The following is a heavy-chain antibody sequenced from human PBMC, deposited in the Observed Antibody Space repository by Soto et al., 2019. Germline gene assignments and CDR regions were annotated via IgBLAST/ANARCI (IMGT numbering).Heavy chain of an antibody. Sequence: GGSLRLSCAASGLTFSSNAMRWVRQAPGKGLEWVAAISRSADSTKYADSVTGRFTISRDNSKNTLYLQMNSLRAEDTAVYYCASRGATRTFSEYWGQGTLVTVSS. V-gene: IGHV3-23*01. CDR1: GLTFSSNA. J-gene: IGHJ4*02. D-gene: IGHD5-12*01. CDR2: ISRSADST. CDR3: ASRGATRTFSEY.